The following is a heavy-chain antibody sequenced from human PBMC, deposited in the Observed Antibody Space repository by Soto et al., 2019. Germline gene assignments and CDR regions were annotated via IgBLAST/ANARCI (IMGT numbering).Heavy chain of an antibody. CDR3: ARPLVVAARGHYYYGMDV. J-gene: IGHJ6*01. V-gene: IGHV3-33*01. CDR2: VWNDGSNK. Sequence: QVPLVESGGGVVQPGRSLRLSCAASGFTFSSYGMHWVRHSPGKGLEWVAIVWNDGSNKYYADSVKGRFSISRDNSKNTLYLQMNSLRAEDTAVYYCARPLVVAARGHYYYGMDVW. D-gene: IGHD2-15*01. CDR1: GFTFSSYG.